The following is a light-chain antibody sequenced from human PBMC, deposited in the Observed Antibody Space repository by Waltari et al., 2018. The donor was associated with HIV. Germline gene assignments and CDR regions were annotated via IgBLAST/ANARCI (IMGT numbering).Light chain of an antibody. CDR3: QSYDSSLSVVV. CDR2: GNT. V-gene: IGLV1-40*01. CDR1: SSNLGAGYG. J-gene: IGLJ2*01. Sequence: QSVLTQPPSVSGAPGQRVTISCTGRSSNLGAGYGVHWYQQLPGTAPKLLIYGNTNRPSGIPDRFSGSKSDTSASLAITGLQAEDEADYYCQSYDSSLSVVVFGGGTKLTVL.